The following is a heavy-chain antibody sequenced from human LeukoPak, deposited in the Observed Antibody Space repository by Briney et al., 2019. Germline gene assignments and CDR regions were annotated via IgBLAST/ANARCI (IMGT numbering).Heavy chain of an antibody. J-gene: IGHJ3*02. CDR2: IWYDGSNK. CDR3: AKDEGAFDI. Sequence: GRSLRLSCAASGFTFSSYGMHWVRQAPGKGLEWVAVIWYDGSNKYYADSVKGRFTIPRDNSKNTLYLQMNSLRAEDTAVYYCAKDEGAFDIWGQGTMVTVSS. CDR1: GFTFSSYG. V-gene: IGHV3-33*06.